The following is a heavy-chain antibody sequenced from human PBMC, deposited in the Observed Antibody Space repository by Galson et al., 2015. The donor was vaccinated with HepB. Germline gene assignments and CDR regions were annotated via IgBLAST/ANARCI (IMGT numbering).Heavy chain of an antibody. Sequence: SETLSLTCAVSGGAISSNISWSWIRQPPGKGLEWIGEIRLSGNTDYNPSLKSRITMSLDKSQNQFSLRLSSVTAADTAIYYCAGGTDNAWELQGIWGQGTMVTVSS. CDR1: GGAISSNIS. J-gene: IGHJ3*02. D-gene: IGHD1-26*01. V-gene: IGHV4-4*02. CDR3: AGGTDNAWELQGI. CDR2: IRLSGNT.